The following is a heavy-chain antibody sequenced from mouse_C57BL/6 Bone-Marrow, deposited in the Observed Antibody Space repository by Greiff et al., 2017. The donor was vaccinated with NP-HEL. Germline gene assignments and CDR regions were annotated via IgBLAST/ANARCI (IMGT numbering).Heavy chain of an antibody. CDR3: TRGNWYYAMDY. CDR1: GYTFTSYW. V-gene: IGHV1-5*01. D-gene: IGHD4-1*01. Sequence: VQLQQSGTVLARPGASVKMSCKTSGYTFTSYWMHWVKQRPGQGLEWIGAIYPGNSDTSYNQKFKGKAKLTAVTSASTAYMELSSLTNEDSAVYYCTRGNWYYAMDYWGQGTSVTVSS. CDR2: IYPGNSDT. J-gene: IGHJ4*01.